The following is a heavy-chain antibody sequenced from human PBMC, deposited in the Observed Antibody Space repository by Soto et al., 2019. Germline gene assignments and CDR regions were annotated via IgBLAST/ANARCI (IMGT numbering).Heavy chain of an antibody. D-gene: IGHD2-2*01. CDR2: ISVYNGVT. V-gene: IGHV1-18*01. J-gene: IGHJ5*02. CDR3: TISPPYSSTSSVRWFEP. CDR1: GHTFTTYG. Sequence: QVQLVQSGAEVKKPGASVKVSCKASGHTFTTYGITWVRQAPGQGLEWMGWISVYNGVTTYSQNVQGRVTMTTDTSTSTTYMELRSLTSDYTAMYYCTISPPYSSTSSVRWFEPWGQGSLVTVSS.